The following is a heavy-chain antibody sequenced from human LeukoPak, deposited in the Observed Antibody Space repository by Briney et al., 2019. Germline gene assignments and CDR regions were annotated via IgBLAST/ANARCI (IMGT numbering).Heavy chain of an antibody. V-gene: IGHV4-61*01. CDR2: IYYTGST. J-gene: IGHJ5*02. CDR1: GASVSSGSYY. D-gene: IGHD2-21*02. Sequence: SETLSLTCTVSGASVSSGSYYWSWIRQPPGKGLEWIGYIYYTGSTDYNPSLKSRVTISVDTSKNQFSLKLTSVTAADTAVYYCARGLRTANWFDPWGQGTLVTVSS. CDR3: ARGLRTANWFDP.